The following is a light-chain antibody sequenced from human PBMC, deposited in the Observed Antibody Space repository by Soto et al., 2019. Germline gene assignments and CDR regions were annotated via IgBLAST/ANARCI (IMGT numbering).Light chain of an antibody. CDR3: QQSYSTLLIT. CDR2: GTS. CDR1: QAINTY. Sequence: DIQMTQSPSFLSASVGDRVTISCRASQAINTYLNWYQQKPGKAPKLLIYGTSDLQNGVPSRVSGGGSGTDFTLTISSLQPEDFATSYCQQSYSTLLITFGQGTRLEV. J-gene: IGKJ5*01. V-gene: IGKV1-39*01.